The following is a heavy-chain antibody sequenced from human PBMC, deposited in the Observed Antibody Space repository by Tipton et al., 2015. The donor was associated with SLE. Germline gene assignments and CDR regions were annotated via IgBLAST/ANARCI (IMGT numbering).Heavy chain of an antibody. CDR2: IYYSGST. J-gene: IGHJ6*03. CDR3: ARGIGRVLPMDV. D-gene: IGHD1-26*01. V-gene: IGHV4-59*08. Sequence: TLSLTCTVSGGSISSYYWSWIRQPPGKGLEWIGYIYYSGSTNYNPSLKSRVTISVDTSKNQFSLKLSSVTAADTAVYYCARGIGRVLPMDVWGKGTTVTVSS. CDR1: GGSISSYY.